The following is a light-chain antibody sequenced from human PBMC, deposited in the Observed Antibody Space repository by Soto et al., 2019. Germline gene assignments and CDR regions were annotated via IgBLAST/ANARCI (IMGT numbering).Light chain of an antibody. CDR2: GAS. CDR3: QQYFNWPLTWT. V-gene: IGKV3-15*01. Sequence: EIVLTQSPATLSVSAGGTVTLSCRASQSIRTNVAWYQQIPGQAPRLLVYGASTRATGVPARFSGSGSGIEFTLTISNLQSEDSAFYSCQQYFNWPLTWTFGPGTKVQIK. J-gene: IGKJ3*01. CDR1: QSIRTN.